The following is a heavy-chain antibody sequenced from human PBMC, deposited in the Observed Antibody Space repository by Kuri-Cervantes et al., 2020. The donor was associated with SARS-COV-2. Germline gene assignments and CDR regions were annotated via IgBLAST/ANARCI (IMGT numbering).Heavy chain of an antibody. CDR1: GYTFTGYY. D-gene: IGHD2-15*01. CDR2: INPNSGGT. J-gene: IGHJ6*02. CDR3: ARDLVAAAFPFYYYYYGMDV. V-gene: IGHV1-2*02. Sequence: ASVKVSCKASGYTFTGYYMHWVRQAPGQGLEWMGWINPNSGGTNYAQKFQGRVTMTRDTSISTAYMELSRLRSDDTAVYYCARDLVAAAFPFYYYYYGMDVWGQGTTVTVSS.